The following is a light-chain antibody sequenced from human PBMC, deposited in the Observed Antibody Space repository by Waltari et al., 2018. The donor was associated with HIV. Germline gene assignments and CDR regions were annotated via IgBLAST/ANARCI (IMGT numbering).Light chain of an antibody. V-gene: IGKV3-15*01. Sequence: EILMTQCPATLSVSPGERATISCKASQSVNSNLACYQQKPGQNPRLLIYGTSSRATDIPARFSGSGSWTEFTLTISNLQSEDFAVYYCHHYNNWRETFGQGTKVEIK. CDR1: QSVNSN. J-gene: IGKJ1*01. CDR2: GTS. CDR3: HHYNNWRET.